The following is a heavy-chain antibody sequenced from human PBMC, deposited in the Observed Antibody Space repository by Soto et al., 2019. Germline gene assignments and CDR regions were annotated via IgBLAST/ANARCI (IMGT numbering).Heavy chain of an antibody. V-gene: IGHV1-69*13. CDR1: GGTFSGYA. Sequence: GASVKVSCKASGGTFSGYAISWVRQAPGQGLEWMGGIIPIFGTANYAQKFQGRVTITADESTSTAYMELSSLRSEDTAVYYCARATTVTLRVIYGDYYYYYGMAVWGQGTTVTVSS. CDR3: ARATTVTLRVIYGDYYYYYGMAV. CDR2: IIPIFGTA. D-gene: IGHD4-4*01. J-gene: IGHJ6*02.